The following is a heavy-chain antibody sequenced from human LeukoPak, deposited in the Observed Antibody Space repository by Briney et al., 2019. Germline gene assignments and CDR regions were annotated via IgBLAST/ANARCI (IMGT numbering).Heavy chain of an antibody. D-gene: IGHD5-18*01. CDR2: INPNSGGT. CDR1: GYTFTGYY. Sequence: ASVKVSCKASGYTFTGYYMHWVRQAPGQGLEWMGWINPNSGGTNYAQKFQGRVTMTRDASISTAYMELSRLRSDDTAVYYCARQGGYSYGLDYWGQGTLVTVSS. V-gene: IGHV1-2*02. J-gene: IGHJ4*02. CDR3: ARQGGYSYGLDY.